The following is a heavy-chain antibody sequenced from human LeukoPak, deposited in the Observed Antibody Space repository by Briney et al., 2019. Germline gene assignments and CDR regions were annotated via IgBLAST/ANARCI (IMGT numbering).Heavy chain of an antibody. D-gene: IGHD2-15*01. CDR1: GFTFSSYA. J-gene: IGHJ6*03. V-gene: IGHV3-30*04. CDR3: AKNGDRGAYCSGGTCYPYYYYYMDV. CDR2: ISYDGSNK. Sequence: PGGSLRLSCAASGFTFSSYAMHWVRQAPGKGLEWVAVISYDGSNKYYADSVKGRFTISRDNSKNTLYLQMNSLRGEDTAIYYCAKNGDRGAYCSGGTCYPYYYYYMDVWGKGTTVIISS.